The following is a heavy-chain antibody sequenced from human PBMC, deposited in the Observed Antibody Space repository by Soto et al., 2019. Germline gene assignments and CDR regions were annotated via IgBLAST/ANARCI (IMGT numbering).Heavy chain of an antibody. CDR3: ARDPGTKYCTNGVCYGHFDY. CDR1: GASISNYY. CDR2: IYTSGST. D-gene: IGHD2-8*01. J-gene: IGHJ4*02. V-gene: IGHV4-4*07. Sequence: SGALSLTCPCPGASISNYYLSWIRQPAGKALEWIGRIYTSGSTNYNPSLKSRVTMSVDTSKNQFSLKLSSVTGADTAVYYCARDPGTKYCTNGVCYGHFDYWGQGTLVTVSS.